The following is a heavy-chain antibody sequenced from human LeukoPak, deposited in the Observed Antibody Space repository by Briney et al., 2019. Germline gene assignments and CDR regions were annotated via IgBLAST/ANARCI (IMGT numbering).Heavy chain of an antibody. V-gene: IGHV4-4*02. CDR2: IYHSGNT. D-gene: IGHD2-15*01. CDR1: GGSISSSNW. Sequence: PSETLSLTCAVSGGSISSSNWWSWVRQSPGKGLEWIGEIYHSGNTNYSPSLESRVTISVDTSKNQFSLKLSSVTAADTAVYYCASRFGGSNYYYYMDVWGKGTTVTISS. J-gene: IGHJ6*03. CDR3: ASRFGGSNYYYYMDV.